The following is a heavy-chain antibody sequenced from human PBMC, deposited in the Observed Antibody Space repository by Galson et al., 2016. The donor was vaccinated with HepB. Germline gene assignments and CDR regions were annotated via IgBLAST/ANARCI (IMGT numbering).Heavy chain of an antibody. CDR1: GDSISSNW. J-gene: IGHJ4*02. Sequence: SETLSLTCGVSGDSISSNWWSWVRQSPGKGLEWIGEIHHSGSSNYNPSLKSRVSMSVDKSKKQFSLKMMSVTAADTAVYYCARGRIGLMSFVGDTSRSVSFDAWGQGTLVTVSS. CDR3: ARGRIGLMSFVGDTSRSVSFDA. CDR2: IHHSGSS. D-gene: IGHD3-16*01. V-gene: IGHV4-4*02.